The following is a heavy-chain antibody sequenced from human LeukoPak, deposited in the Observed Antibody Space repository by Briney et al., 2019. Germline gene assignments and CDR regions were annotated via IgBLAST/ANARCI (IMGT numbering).Heavy chain of an antibody. D-gene: IGHD2-21*02. CDR2: ISAYNGNT. Sequence: ASVKVSCKASGYTFTSYGISWVRRAPGQGLEWMGWISAYNGNTNYAQKLQGRVTMTTDTSTSTAYMELRSLRSDDTAVYYCASGYCGGDCYSSQFDYWGQGTLVTVSS. V-gene: IGHV1-18*01. CDR3: ASGYCGGDCYSSQFDY. CDR1: GYTFTSYG. J-gene: IGHJ4*02.